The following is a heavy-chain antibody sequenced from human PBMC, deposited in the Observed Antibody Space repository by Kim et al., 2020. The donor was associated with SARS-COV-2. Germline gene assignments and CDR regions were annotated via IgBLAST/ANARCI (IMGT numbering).Heavy chain of an antibody. J-gene: IGHJ6*02. V-gene: IGHV4-4*07. Sequence: SETLSLTCTVSGGSISSYYWSWIRQPAGKGLEWIGRIYTSGSTNYNPSLKSRVTMSVDTSKNQFSLKLSSVTAADTAVYYCARDLIYCSSTSCYVGNYYYGMDVWGQGTTVTVSS. CDR3: ARDLIYCSSTSCYVGNYYYGMDV. D-gene: IGHD2-2*01. CDR2: IYTSGST. CDR1: GGSISSYY.